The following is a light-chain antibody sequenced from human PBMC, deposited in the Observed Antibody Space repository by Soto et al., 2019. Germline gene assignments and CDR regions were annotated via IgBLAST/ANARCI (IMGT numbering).Light chain of an antibody. CDR3: QQYNNWPRT. Sequence: IVMMQSPATLSVSPGESVTLSCRASQLFSSNLAWYQHKPGQAPRLLIYGVSTRDTGVPDRFSGSASGTELTITISSLQSEDFEVYYCQQYNNWPRTFGQGTRLEIK. CDR1: QLFSSN. V-gene: IGKV3-15*01. J-gene: IGKJ5*01. CDR2: GVS.